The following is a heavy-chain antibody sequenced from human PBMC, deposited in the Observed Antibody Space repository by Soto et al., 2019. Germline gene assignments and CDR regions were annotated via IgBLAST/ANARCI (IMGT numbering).Heavy chain of an antibody. D-gene: IGHD3-16*01. J-gene: IGHJ6*04. Sequence: SETLSLTCTVSGDSIGSGNKYWSWIRHAPGKGLEWIGYIFSSGTTYYNPSLKSRLTMSLYTSQNQFSLKLNSVTAADTAVYFCARVPSPFDFYYAMDVWGKGTTVTVSS. V-gene: IGHV4-30-4*02. CDR2: IFSSGTT. CDR3: ARVPSPFDFYYAMDV. CDR1: GDSIGSGNKY.